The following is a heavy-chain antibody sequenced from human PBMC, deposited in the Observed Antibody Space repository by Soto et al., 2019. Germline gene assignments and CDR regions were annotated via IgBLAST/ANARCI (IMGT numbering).Heavy chain of an antibody. CDR1: GYTLTNFY. V-gene: IGHV1-46*03. J-gene: IGHJ4*02. CDR3: ARGLGSGDY. D-gene: IGHD6-25*01. Sequence: QVQLVQSGAEVKKPGASVKVSCTASGYTLTNFYIHCVRQAPGQGLEWMGIINPNGGSTNYAHNFQGRVTITCDTSTSTVYMDLSSLRSEDTDVYYCARGLGSGDYWGRGTLVTGSS. CDR2: INPNGGST.